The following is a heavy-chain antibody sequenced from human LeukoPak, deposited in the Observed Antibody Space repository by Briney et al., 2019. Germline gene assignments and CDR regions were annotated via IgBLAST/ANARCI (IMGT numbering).Heavy chain of an antibody. CDR2: IYYGGIT. Sequence: SETLSLTCTVSGGSISGSSHYWGWIRQPPGKGLEWIGSIYYGGITYYNPSLKSRVTISVDTSKNQFSLKLSSVTAADTAVYYCARGGTYYDFWSGYLSTYAFDIWGQGTMVTVSS. V-gene: IGHV4-39*07. J-gene: IGHJ3*02. CDR1: GGSISGSSHY. D-gene: IGHD3-3*01. CDR3: ARGGTYYDFWSGYLSTYAFDI.